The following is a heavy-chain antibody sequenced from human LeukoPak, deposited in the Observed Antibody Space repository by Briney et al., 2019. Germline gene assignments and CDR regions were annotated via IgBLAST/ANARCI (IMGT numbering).Heavy chain of an antibody. CDR2: ISGSGGST. J-gene: IGHJ5*02. Sequence: PGGSLRLSCAASGFTFSSYAMSWVRQAPGKGLEWVSAISGSGGSTYYADSVKGRFTISRDNSKNTLYLQMNSLRAEDTAVYYCAKWGTTVVTGSYNWFDPWGQGTLVTVSS. CDR1: GFTFSSYA. D-gene: IGHD4-23*01. CDR3: AKWGTTVVTGSYNWFDP. V-gene: IGHV3-23*01.